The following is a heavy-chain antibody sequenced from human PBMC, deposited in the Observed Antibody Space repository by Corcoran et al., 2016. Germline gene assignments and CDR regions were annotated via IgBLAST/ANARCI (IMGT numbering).Heavy chain of an antibody. J-gene: IGHJ3*02. CDR2: IIPIFGTA. CDR1: GGTFSSYA. CDR3: AGGAGGSGGDSLASNAFDI. D-gene: IGHD2-21*02. Sequence: QVQLVQSGAEVKKPGSSVKVSCKASGGTFSSYAISWVRQAPGQGLEWMGGIIPIFGTANYAQKFQGRVTITADESTSTAYMEPSSLRSEDTAVYYCAGGAGGSGGDSLASNAFDIWGQGTMVTVSS. V-gene: IGHV1-69*01.